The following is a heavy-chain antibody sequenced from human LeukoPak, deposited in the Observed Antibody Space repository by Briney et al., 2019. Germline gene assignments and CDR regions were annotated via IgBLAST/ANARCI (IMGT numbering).Heavy chain of an antibody. D-gene: IGHD3-22*01. CDR1: GGSISSYY. CDR3: AGYYYDSSGYYPFDY. V-gene: IGHV4-59*01. J-gene: IGHJ4*02. CDR2: IYYSGST. Sequence: PSETLSLTCTVSGGSISSYYWSWNRQPPGKGLEWIGYIYYSGSTNYNPSLKSRVTISVDTSKNQFSLKLSSVTAADTAVYYCAGYYYDSSGYYPFDYWGQGTLVTVSS.